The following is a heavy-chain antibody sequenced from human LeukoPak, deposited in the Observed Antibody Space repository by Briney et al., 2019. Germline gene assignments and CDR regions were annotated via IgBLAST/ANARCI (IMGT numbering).Heavy chain of an antibody. V-gene: IGHV4-59*08. CDR3: ARHPDGDEAYLDY. CDR1: GGSISSYY. J-gene: IGHJ4*02. D-gene: IGHD4-17*01. CDR2: IYYSGST. Sequence: SETLSLTCTVSGGSISSYYWSWIRQPPGKGLEWIGYIYYSGSTNYNPSLKSRVTISVDTSKNQFSLKLSSVTAADTAVYYCARHPDGDEAYLDYWGQGTLVTVSS.